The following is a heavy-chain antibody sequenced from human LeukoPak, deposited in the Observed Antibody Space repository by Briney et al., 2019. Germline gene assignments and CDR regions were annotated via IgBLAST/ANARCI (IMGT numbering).Heavy chain of an antibody. V-gene: IGHV3-33*01. CDR1: GFTFSSYG. CDR3: ARRGYSYGSYYYYMDV. Sequence: SGRSLRLSCAASGFTFSSYGMHWVRQAPGKGLEWVAVIWYDGSNKYYADSVKGRFTISRDNSKNTLYLQMNSLRAEDTAVYYCARRGYSYGSYYYYMDVWGKGTTVTVSS. J-gene: IGHJ6*03. D-gene: IGHD5-18*01. CDR2: IWYDGSNK.